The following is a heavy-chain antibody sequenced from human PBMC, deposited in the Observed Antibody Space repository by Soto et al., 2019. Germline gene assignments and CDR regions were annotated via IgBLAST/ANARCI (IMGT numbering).Heavy chain of an antibody. Sequence: KQSQTLSLTCAISGDSVSSNSAAWNWIRQSPSRGLEWLGRTYYRSKWYNDYAVSVKSRITINPDTSKNQFSLQLNSVTPEDTAVYYCAREVGYMITFGGVIVDDAFDIWGQGTMVTVSS. D-gene: IGHD3-16*02. CDR1: GDSVSSNSAA. V-gene: IGHV6-1*01. CDR2: TYYRSKWYN. J-gene: IGHJ3*02. CDR3: AREVGYMITFGGVIVDDAFDI.